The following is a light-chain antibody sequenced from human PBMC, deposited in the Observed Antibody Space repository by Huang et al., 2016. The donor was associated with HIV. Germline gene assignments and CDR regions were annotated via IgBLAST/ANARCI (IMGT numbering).Light chain of an antibody. CDR1: QSVTGN. J-gene: IGKJ1*01. CDR2: GAS. Sequence: EIVLTQSPGTLSLSPGERANLTCWASQSVTGNLAWYQHRPGQPPRLLIYGASTRAANIPGRFSGTGSGTEFTLTISSLKSEDSAVYYCQQYNTWPSTWTFGQGTKVEIK. V-gene: IGKV3-15*01. CDR3: QQYNTWPSTWT.